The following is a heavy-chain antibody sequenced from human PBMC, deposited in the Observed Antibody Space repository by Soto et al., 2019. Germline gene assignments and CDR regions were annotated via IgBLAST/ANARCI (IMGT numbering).Heavy chain of an antibody. D-gene: IGHD6-19*01. J-gene: IGHJ4*02. V-gene: IGHV1-69*13. CDR3: ARDMRAVAGTSSFDY. Sequence: SVKVSCKASGGTFSSYAISWVRQAPGQGLEWMGGIIPIFGTANYAQKFQGRVTITADESTSTAYMELSSLRSEDTAVYYCARDMRAVAGTSSFDYWGQGTLVTVSS. CDR1: GGTFSSYA. CDR2: IIPIFGTA.